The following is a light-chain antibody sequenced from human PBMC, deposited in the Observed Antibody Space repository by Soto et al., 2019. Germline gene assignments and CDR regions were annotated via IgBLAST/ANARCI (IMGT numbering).Light chain of an antibody. J-gene: IGKJ4*01. V-gene: IGKV1-39*01. Sequence: DIPMTQSPSSLSASVGDRVTITCRASQSITNYLNWYQQKPGTAPKLLIFAASSLQSGVPSRFSGSGSGTDFTLTISSLQPEDFATYYCQQSYSSPLTFGGGTKVEI. CDR3: QQSYSSPLT. CDR1: QSITNY. CDR2: AAS.